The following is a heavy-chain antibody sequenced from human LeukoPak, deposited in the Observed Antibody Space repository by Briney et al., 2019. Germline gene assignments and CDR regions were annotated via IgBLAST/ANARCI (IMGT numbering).Heavy chain of an antibody. CDR2: IYYSGST. D-gene: IGHD1-26*01. Sequence: KSSQTLSLTCTVSGGSISSGGYYWSWIRQHPGKGLEWIGYIYYSGSTYYNPSLKSRVTISVDTSKNQFSLKLSSVTAADTAVYYCARDPISGSYPFDYWGQGTLVTASS. V-gene: IGHV4-31*03. CDR1: GGSISSGGYY. J-gene: IGHJ4*02. CDR3: ARDPISGSYPFDY.